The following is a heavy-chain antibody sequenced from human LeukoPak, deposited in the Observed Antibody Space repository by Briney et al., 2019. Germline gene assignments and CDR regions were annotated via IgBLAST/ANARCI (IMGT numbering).Heavy chain of an antibody. CDR2: ISYDGSNK. CDR3: AKGSKLVVITRDHYMAV. V-gene: IGHV3-30*18. J-gene: IGHJ6*03. Sequence: GGSVRLSCAASGFTFSSYAMHWVRQAPGKGLEWVAVISYDGSNKYYADSVKGRFTISRDSSKNTLYLQMNSLRAEDTAVYYCAKGSKLVVITRDHYMAVWGKGTTVTISS. CDR1: GFTFSSYA. D-gene: IGHD3-22*01.